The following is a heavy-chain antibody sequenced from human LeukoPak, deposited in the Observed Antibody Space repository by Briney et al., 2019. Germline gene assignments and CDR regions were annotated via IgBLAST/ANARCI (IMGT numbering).Heavy chain of an antibody. Sequence: GASVKVSCKASGYTFTSYGITWVRQAPGQGLEWMGWISGYNGNTNYAQKLQGRVTMTTDTSTSTAYMELRSLRSEDTAVYYCARSHYDSSGYSKGFDYWGQGTLVTVSS. D-gene: IGHD3-22*01. CDR1: GYTFTSYG. J-gene: IGHJ4*02. CDR2: ISGYNGNT. V-gene: IGHV1-18*01. CDR3: ARSHYDSSGYSKGFDY.